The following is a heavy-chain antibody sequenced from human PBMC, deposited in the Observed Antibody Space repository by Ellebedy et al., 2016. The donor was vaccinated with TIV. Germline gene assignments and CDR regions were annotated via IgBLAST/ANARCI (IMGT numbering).Heavy chain of an antibody. CDR1: GFSFSSYW. CDR3: ATDGSYGDYRSPTHAFVM. D-gene: IGHD4-17*01. Sequence: GASLKISCTASGFSFSSYWMTWVRPAPGKVLEWVANINHDGSENFYGDSVKGRFTISRDNAKNSLYLQVSSLRVEDTAVFYCATDGSYGDYRSPTHAFVMWGQGTVVTVSS. CDR2: INHDGSEN. J-gene: IGHJ3*02. V-gene: IGHV3-7*04.